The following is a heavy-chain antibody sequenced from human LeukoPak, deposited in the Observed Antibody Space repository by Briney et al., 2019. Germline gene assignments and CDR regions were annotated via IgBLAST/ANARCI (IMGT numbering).Heavy chain of an antibody. CDR3: ARDRKEWLHYYYYMDV. V-gene: IGHV3-20*04. D-gene: IGHD3-3*01. CDR2: INWNGGST. CDR1: GFTFDDYG. J-gene: IGHJ6*03. Sequence: GGTLRLSCAASGFTFDDYGMSWVRQAPGKGLEWVSGINWNGGSTGYADSVKGRFTISRDNAKNSLYLQMNSLRAEDTAVYYCARDRKEWLHYYYYMDVWGKGTTVTVSS.